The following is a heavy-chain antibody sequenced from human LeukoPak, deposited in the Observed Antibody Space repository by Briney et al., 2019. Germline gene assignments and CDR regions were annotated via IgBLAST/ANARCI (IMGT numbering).Heavy chain of an antibody. CDR1: GGSISSYY. Sequence: SETLSLTCTVSGGSISSYYWSWIRQPPGKGLEWIGYIYYSGSTNYNLSLKSRVTISVDTSKNQFSLKLSSVTAADTAVYYCARADAGDSRFFPYYYGMDVWGQGTTVTVSS. CDR3: ARADAGDSRFFPYYYGMDV. CDR2: IYYSGST. J-gene: IGHJ6*02. D-gene: IGHD3-22*01. V-gene: IGHV4-59*01.